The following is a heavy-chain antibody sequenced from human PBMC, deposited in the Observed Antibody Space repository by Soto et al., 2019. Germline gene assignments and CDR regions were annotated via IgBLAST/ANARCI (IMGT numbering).Heavy chain of an antibody. V-gene: IGHV3-30-3*01. CDR2: ISYDGSNK. J-gene: IGHJ4*02. CDR1: GFTFSSYA. CDR3: VAGQYFFDY. Sequence: PGGSLRLSCAASGFTFSSYAMHWVRQAPGKGLEWVAVISYDGSNKYYADSVKGRFTISRDNSKNTLYLQMNSLRADDTAVYYCVAGQYFFDYCGQGTLVTVS. D-gene: IGHD6-19*01.